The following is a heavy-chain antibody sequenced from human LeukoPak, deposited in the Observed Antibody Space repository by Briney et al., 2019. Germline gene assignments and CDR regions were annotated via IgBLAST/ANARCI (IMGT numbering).Heavy chain of an antibody. CDR3: AKAGYCSTTDCFEKWFDP. Sequence: GGSLRLSWTASGFTFSHYAMRWVRQSPGKGLEWVSGISSSGGITSYADSVQGRFTISRDNSKNTVYLRMNSLRADDTAVYYCAKAGYCSTTDCFEKWFDPWGQGTLVTVSS. V-gene: IGHV3-23*01. J-gene: IGHJ5*02. CDR2: ISSSGGIT. CDR1: GFTFSHYA. D-gene: IGHD2-2*01.